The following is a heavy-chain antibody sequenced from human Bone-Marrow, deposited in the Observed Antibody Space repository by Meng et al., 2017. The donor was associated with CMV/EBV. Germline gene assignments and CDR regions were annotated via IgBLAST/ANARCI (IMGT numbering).Heavy chain of an antibody. V-gene: IGHV3-74*01. J-gene: IGHJ4*01. Sequence: GESLKISCAASGFTFSTYAIHWVRQAPGKGLEWVSRINSDGRSTSYADFVKGRFTISRDNAKNTLYLQLDSLAAEDTALYYCTTLQSLDDWGHGNPVNGAS. CDR1: GFTFSTYA. CDR3: TTLQSLDD. D-gene: IGHD3-16*02. CDR2: INSDGRST.